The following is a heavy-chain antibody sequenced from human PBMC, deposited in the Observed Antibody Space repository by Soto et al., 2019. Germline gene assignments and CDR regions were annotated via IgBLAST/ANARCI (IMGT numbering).Heavy chain of an antibody. CDR1: GFTFSSYG. V-gene: IGHV3-30*03. CDR3: AGGGAIFFDY. D-gene: IGHD3-16*02. CDR2: ISYDGSNK. J-gene: IGHJ4*02. Sequence: PGGSLRLSCAASGFTFSSYGMHWVRQAPGKGLEWVAVISYDGSNKYYADSVKGRFTISRDNSKNTLYLQMNSLRAEDTAVYYCAGGGAIFFDYWGQGTLVTVYS.